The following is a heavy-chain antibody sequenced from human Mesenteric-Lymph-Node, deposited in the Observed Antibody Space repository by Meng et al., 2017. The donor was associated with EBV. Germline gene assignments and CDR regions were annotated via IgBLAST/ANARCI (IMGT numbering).Heavy chain of an antibody. D-gene: IGHD4-11*01. CDR2: MYHSGST. V-gene: IGHV4-4*02. J-gene: IGHJ4*02. CDR1: GGSISNDHW. CDR3: ARGREYSWGY. Sequence: QVQLQEAGPGVVKPSGTLSLTCGVSGGSISNDHWWSWVRQPPGKGLEWIGEMYHSGSTNYNPSLKSRVTISVDKSKNQFFLNLNSVTAADTAVYYCARGREYSWGYWGQGTLVTVSS.